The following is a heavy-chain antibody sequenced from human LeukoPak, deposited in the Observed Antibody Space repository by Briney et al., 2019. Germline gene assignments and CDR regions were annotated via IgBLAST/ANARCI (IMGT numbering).Heavy chain of an antibody. Sequence: GGSLRLSCAASGFSFSDYHTNWIRQAPGKGLEWLSYISPGGETIYFADSLKGRFTISRDSAKNSLYLQMNSLTVDDTAMYYCAIGRDIAVAGPGGYFDHWGQGTLVTVSS. V-gene: IGHV3-11*01. CDR3: AIGRDIAVAGPGGYFDH. D-gene: IGHD6-19*01. CDR1: GFSFSDYH. J-gene: IGHJ4*02. CDR2: ISPGGETI.